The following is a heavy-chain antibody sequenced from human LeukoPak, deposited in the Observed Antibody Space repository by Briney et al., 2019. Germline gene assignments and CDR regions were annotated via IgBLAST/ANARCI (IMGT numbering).Heavy chain of an antibody. CDR3: ARGSPYYYDSSGSYFDY. Sequence: PGRSLRLSCAASGFTFSSYAMHWVRQAPGKGLEWVAVISYDGSNKYYADSVKGRFTISRDNSKNTLYLQMNSLRAEDTAVYYCARGSPYYYDSSGSYFDYWGQGTLVTVSS. V-gene: IGHV3-30-3*01. D-gene: IGHD3-22*01. CDR2: ISYDGSNK. CDR1: GFTFSSYA. J-gene: IGHJ4*02.